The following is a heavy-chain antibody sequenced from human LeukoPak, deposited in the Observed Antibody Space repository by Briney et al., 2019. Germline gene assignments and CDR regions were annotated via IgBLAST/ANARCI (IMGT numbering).Heavy chain of an antibody. CDR1: GGSISSSSYY. D-gene: IGHD2-8*02. V-gene: IGHV4-39*07. CDR2: IYYSGST. J-gene: IGHJ4*02. Sequence: SQTLSLTCTVSGGSISSSSYYWGWIRQPPGKGLEWIGSIYYSGSTYYNPSLKSRVTISVDTSKNQFSLNLNSVTAADTAVYYCARAVAYGIDTGYFDYWGQGTLVTVSS. CDR3: ARAVAYGIDTGYFDY.